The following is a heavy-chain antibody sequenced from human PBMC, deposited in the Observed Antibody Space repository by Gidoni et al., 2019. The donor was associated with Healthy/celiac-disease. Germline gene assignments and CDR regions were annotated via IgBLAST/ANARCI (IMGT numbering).Heavy chain of an antibody. V-gene: IGHV4-4*02. J-gene: IGHJ4*02. D-gene: IGHD6-19*01. CDR2: IDHSGST. CDR1: GGSISSSNW. Sequence: QVQLQESGPGLVKPSGTLSLTCAVSGGSISSSNWWSWVRQPPGKGLEWIGEIDHSGSTNYTPSLKSRVTISVDKSKNQFSLKLSSVTAADTAVYYCARDGGIAVAGTPFDYWGQGTLVTVSS. CDR3: ARDGGIAVAGTPFDY.